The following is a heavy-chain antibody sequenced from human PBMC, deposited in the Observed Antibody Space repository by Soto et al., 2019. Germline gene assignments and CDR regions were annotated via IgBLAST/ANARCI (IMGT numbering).Heavy chain of an antibody. V-gene: IGHV3-53*01. CDR1: GFTVSSNY. Sequence: LRLSCAASGFTVSSNYLTWVRQAPGEGLKWVSVLYPNGRAFYADSVKGRFTISTDNSQNSVYLLMKTLRAEDTAIYYCARGLGREYQDNRNYFHLDYWGQGTLVTVSS. CDR3: ARGLGREYQDNRNYFHLDY. J-gene: IGHJ4*02. D-gene: IGHD1-20*01. CDR2: LYPNGRA.